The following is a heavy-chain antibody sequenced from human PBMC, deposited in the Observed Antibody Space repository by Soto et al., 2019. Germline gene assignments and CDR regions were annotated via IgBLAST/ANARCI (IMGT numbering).Heavy chain of an antibody. V-gene: IGHV3-21*01. J-gene: IGHJ6*02. CDR1: GFTFSSYS. D-gene: IGHD2-2*01. CDR3: ARAYCSSTSCYGDYYYYGMDV. CDR2: ISSSSSYI. Sequence: GGSLRLSCAASGFTFSSYSMNWVRQAPGKGLEWVSSISSSSSYIYYADSVKGRFTISRDNAKNSLYLQMNSLRAEDTAVYYCARAYCSSTSCYGDYYYYGMDVWGQGTTVTVSS.